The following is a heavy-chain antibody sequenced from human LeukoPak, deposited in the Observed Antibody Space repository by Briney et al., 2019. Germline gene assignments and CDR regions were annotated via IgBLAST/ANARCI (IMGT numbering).Heavy chain of an antibody. CDR1: GFTFDDYA. J-gene: IGHJ6*03. CDR2: IRYDGSNK. V-gene: IGHV3-30*02. CDR3: AKGSKAVLFTRDHYMDV. D-gene: IGHD6-19*01. Sequence: GRSLRLSCAASGFTFDDYATHWVRQAPGKGLEWVAFIRYDGSNKYYADSVRGRFTISRDNSKNTLYLQMNSLRAEDTAVYFCAKGSKAVLFTRDHYMDVWGKGTTVTISS.